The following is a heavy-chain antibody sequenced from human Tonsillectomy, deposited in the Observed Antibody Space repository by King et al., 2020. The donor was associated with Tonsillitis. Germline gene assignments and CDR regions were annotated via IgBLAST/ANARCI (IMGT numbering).Heavy chain of an antibody. J-gene: IGHJ6*02. Sequence: QLQESGPGLVKPSETLSLTCTVSGGSISSYYWSWIRQPPGEGLEWIGYIYYSGSTNYNPSLKSRVTISVDTSKNQFSLKLSSVTSADTAVYYCARVGFYYYYGMDVWGQGTTVTVSS. CDR1: GGSISSYY. V-gene: IGHV4-59*01. CDR3: ARVGFYYYYGMDV. CDR2: IYYSGST.